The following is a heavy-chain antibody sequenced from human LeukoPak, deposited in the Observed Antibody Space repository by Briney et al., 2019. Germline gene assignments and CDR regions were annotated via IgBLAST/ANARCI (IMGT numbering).Heavy chain of an antibody. CDR1: GGSISSSSYY. Sequence: SETLSLTCTVSGGSISSSSYYWGWIRQPPGKGLEWIGSIYYSESTNYNPSLQSRVSISVDTSKNQFSLKLSSVTAADTAVYYCARSTHDFWSGYYGYWGQGTLVTVSS. J-gene: IGHJ4*02. V-gene: IGHV4-39*07. CDR2: IYYSEST. CDR3: ARSTHDFWSGYYGY. D-gene: IGHD3-3*01.